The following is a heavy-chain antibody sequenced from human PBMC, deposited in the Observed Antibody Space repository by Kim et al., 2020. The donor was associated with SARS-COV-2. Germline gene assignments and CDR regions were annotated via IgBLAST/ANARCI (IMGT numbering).Heavy chain of an antibody. CDR2: TYYRSKWSN. CDR3: ARDGRYCSGGSCYSGAFDI. J-gene: IGHJ3*02. D-gene: IGHD2-15*01. Sequence: SQTLSLTCAISGDSVSSKSAAWNWIRQSPSRGLEWLGRTYYRSKWSNDYAVFVKSRITINPDTSKNQFSLQLNSVTPEDTAVYYCARDGRYCSGGSCYSGAFDIWGQGTMVIVSS. CDR1: GDSVSSKSAA. V-gene: IGHV6-1*01.